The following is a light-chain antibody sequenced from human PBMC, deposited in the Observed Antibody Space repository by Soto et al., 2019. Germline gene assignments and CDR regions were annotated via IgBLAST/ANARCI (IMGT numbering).Light chain of an antibody. CDR1: QSVTSSY. CDR2: DAS. CDR3: QQYSYSLT. J-gene: IGKJ4*01. V-gene: IGKV3-20*01. Sequence: EIVLTQSPGTLSLSPGERATLSCRASQSVTSSYLAWYQQKPGQAPRLLFYDASSRATGIPDRFSGSGSGTDFPLTISRVEPEDFAVYYCQQYSYSLTFGGGTKVEIK.